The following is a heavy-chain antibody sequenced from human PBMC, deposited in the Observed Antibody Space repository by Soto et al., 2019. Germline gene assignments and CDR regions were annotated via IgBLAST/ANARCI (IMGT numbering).Heavy chain of an antibody. Sequence: ASVKVSCKASGGTFSSYTISWVRQAPGQGLEWMGRIIPILGIANYAQKFQGRVTITADKSTSTAYMELSSLRSEDTAVYYCARSGVVVVPAGIAIDAFDIWGQGTMVTVSS. D-gene: IGHD2-2*01. CDR3: ARSGVVVVPAGIAIDAFDI. CDR2: IIPILGIA. CDR1: GGTFSSYT. J-gene: IGHJ3*02. V-gene: IGHV1-69*02.